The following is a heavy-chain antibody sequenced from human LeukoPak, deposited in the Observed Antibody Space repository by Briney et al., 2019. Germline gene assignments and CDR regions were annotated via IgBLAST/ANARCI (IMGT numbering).Heavy chain of an antibody. J-gene: IGHJ5*02. CDR3: ARRGGRNYFLLSLFDR. CDR2: IYYSGRT. V-gene: IGHV4-39*01. Sequence: SETLSLTCTVSGVSISSSSYYWGWIRQPPGKGLEWLASIYYSGRTYYNPSLKSRLTISVDTSKTQFSLKLSSVTAPDTAVYYCARRGGRNYFLLSLFDRWGQGTLVTVSS. D-gene: IGHD2/OR15-2a*01. CDR1: GVSISSSSYY.